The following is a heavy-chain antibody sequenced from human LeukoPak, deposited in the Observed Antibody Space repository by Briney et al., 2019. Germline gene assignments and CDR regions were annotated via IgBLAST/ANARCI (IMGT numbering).Heavy chain of an antibody. CDR3: ARAPYSSGWYDY. V-gene: IGHV3-7*01. D-gene: IGHD6-19*01. Sequence: GGSLRLSCEVSGFTFSNYWMMWVRQAPGKGLEWVASIDEDGSETNYVDSVTGRFTVSRDHAKNSLFLQMNSLRAEDTAVYYCARAPYSSGWYDYWGQRTLVTVSS. CDR1: GFTFSNYW. J-gene: IGHJ4*02. CDR2: IDEDGSET.